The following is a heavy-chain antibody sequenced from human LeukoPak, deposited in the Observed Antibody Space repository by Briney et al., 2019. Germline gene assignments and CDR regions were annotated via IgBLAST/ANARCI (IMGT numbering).Heavy chain of an antibody. V-gene: IGHV4-59*01. D-gene: IGHD3-22*01. Sequence: PSETLSLTCTVSGGSISSYCWSWIRRPPRKGLEWIGYIYYSGSTNYNPSLKSRVTISVDTSKNQLSLKLSSVAAADTAVYYCARDRGSIDSSGYHFDYWGQGTLVTVSS. CDR3: ARDRGSIDSSGYHFDY. CDR2: IYYSGST. CDR1: GGSISSYC. J-gene: IGHJ4*02.